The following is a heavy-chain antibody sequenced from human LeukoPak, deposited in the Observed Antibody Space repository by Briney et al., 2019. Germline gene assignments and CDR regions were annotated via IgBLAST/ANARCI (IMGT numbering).Heavy chain of an antibody. CDR1: GGSISSSNW. CDR3: ARGRRDGYTLYYMDV. Sequence: SETLSLTCAVSGGSISSSNWWSWVRQSPGKGLEWIGEINHSGSANYSPSLKSRAIISVDKSKNQFSLRLTSMTAADTAVYYCARGRRDGYTLYYMDVWAKGTTVTISS. D-gene: IGHD5-24*01. V-gene: IGHV4-4*02. J-gene: IGHJ6*03. CDR2: INHSGSA.